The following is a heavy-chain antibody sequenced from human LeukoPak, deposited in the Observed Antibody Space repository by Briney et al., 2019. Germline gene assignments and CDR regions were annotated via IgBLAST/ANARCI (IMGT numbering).Heavy chain of an antibody. CDR2: ITDSGVDT. V-gene: IGHV3-23*01. J-gene: IGHJ4*02. D-gene: IGHD1-26*01. CDR1: GFTFNSDA. CDR3: AKGSRGSYHY. Sequence: GGSLRLSCAASGFTFNSDAMTWVRQAPEKGLEWVSSITDSGVDTYYADSVKGRFTISRDNSKNTLFLQMNSLRAEGTAVYYCAKGSRGSYHYWGQGTLVTVSS.